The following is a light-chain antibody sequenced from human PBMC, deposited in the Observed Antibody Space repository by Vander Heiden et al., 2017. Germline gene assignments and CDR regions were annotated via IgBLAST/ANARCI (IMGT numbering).Light chain of an antibody. Sequence: DIQMTQSPSSVSASVGDRVTITCRASQGISRWLVWYQQKPGKAPKLLIYDASTLQSVVPSRFSGSGSGTDFTLTISSLQPEDVATYYCQEANNFPYTFGQGTKLEI. CDR2: DAS. J-gene: IGKJ2*01. V-gene: IGKV1-12*01. CDR3: QEANNFPYT. CDR1: QGISRW.